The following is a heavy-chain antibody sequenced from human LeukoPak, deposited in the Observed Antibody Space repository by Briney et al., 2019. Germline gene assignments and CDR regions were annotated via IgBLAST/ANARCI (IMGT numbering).Heavy chain of an antibody. CDR1: GGTFSSYA. D-gene: IGHD2-2*01. CDR3: ARSIVVVPAAVLAYYYYGMDV. J-gene: IGHJ6*04. Sequence: SVKVSCKASGGTFSSYAISWVRQAPGQGLEWMGGIIPIFGTANYAQKFQGRVTITADKSTSTAYMELSSLRSEDTAVYYCARSIVVVPAAVLAYYYYGMDVWGKGTTVTVSS. V-gene: IGHV1-69*06. CDR2: IIPIFGTA.